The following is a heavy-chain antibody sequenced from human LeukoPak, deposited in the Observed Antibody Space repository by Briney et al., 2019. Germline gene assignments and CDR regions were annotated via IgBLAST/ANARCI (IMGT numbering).Heavy chain of an antibody. CDR1: GGSFSGYY. D-gene: IGHD6-13*01. V-gene: IGHV4-34*01. J-gene: IGHJ4*02. CDR2: INHSGST. Sequence: PSETLSLTCAVYGGSFSGYYWSWIRQPPGKGLEWIGEINHSGSTNYNPSLKSRVTISVDTSKNQFSLKLSSVTAADTAVYYCASFNLQQLASDYWGQGTLVTVSS. CDR3: ASFNLQQLASDY.